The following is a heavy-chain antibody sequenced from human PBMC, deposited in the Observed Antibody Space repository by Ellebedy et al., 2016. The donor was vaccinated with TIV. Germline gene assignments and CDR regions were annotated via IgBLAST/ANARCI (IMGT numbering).Heavy chain of an antibody. D-gene: IGHD3-3*02. CDR1: GGSFSGYY. CDR2: INHSGST. V-gene: IGHV4-34*01. CDR3: ARILGRPGDY. J-gene: IGHJ4*02. Sequence: MPSETLSLTCAVYGGSFSGYYWSWIRQPPGKGLEWMGEINHSGSTNYTPSLKSRLTISVDTSKNQFSLKLSSVTAADTAVYYCARILGRPGDYWGQGTLVTVSS.